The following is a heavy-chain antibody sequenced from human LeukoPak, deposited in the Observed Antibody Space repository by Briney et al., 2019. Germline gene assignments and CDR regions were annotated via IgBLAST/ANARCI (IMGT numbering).Heavy chain of an antibody. CDR2: ISSSGSDI. D-gene: IGHD1-20*01. J-gene: IGHJ4*02. CDR3: ARDKKNNWSSIDY. Sequence: GGSLRLSCAASGFTFSNYEMHWVRQAPGKGLEWVSYISSSGSDIYYADSVKGRFTISRDNAKNTLYLQMNSLRAEDTAVYYCARDKKNNWSSIDYWGQGTLVTVSS. CDR1: GFTFSNYE. V-gene: IGHV3-48*03.